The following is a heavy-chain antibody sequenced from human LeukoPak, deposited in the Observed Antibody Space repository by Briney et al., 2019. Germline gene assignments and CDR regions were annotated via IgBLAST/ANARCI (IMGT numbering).Heavy chain of an antibody. CDR1: GYSFTSYW. CDR2: IYPGDSDT. Sequence: GESLKISCKGSGYSFTSYWIGWVRQMPGKGLEWMGIIYPGDSDTRYSPSFQGQVTISADKSISTAYLQWSSLKASDTAMYYCARHYSSSLLYPYYYYMDVWGKGTTVTVSS. D-gene: IGHD6-6*01. V-gene: IGHV5-51*01. J-gene: IGHJ6*03. CDR3: ARHYSSSLLYPYYYYMDV.